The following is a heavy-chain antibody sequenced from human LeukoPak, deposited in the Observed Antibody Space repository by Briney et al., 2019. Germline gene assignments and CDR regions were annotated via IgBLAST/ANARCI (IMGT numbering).Heavy chain of an antibody. CDR2: IKSEGDGATT. CDR3: IAHFPYFYGFDV. J-gene: IGHJ6*04. V-gene: IGHV3-15*01. D-gene: IGHD3-3*02. CDR1: GFTIGTAW. Sequence: GVSLRLSCASPGFTIGTAWMSWVRQAPGKGLEWLGHIKSEGDGATTDYASPVKGRLDISRDDSKNMIYLRMSRLKMDDTAIYFCIAHFPYFYGFDVWGKGTTVTVSS.